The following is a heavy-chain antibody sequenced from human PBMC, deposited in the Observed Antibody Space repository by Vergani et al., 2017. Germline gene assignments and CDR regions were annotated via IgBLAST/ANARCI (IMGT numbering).Heavy chain of an antibody. CDR1: GGTFSSYT. J-gene: IGHJ1*01. Sequence: QGQLAQSGAEVKKPGSSVKVSCKASGGTFSSYTISWVRQAPGQGLEWMGRIIPILGIANYAQKIQGRVTITADKSTSTAYMALSSLRSEDTAVYYCAGRYCSSTSCRGGYFQHWGQGTLVTVSS. V-gene: IGHV1-69*02. CDR2: IIPILGIA. CDR3: AGRYCSSTSCRGGYFQH. D-gene: IGHD2-2*01.